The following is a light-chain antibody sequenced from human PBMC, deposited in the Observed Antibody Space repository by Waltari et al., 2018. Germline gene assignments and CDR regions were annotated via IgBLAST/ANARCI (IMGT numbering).Light chain of an antibody. CDR1: QTIYNS. CDR3: QQSYTLPYT. CDR2: DTS. V-gene: IGKV1-39*01. Sequence: DIQMTQSPSPLPASVGDRVTITCRASQTIYNSLNWYQHKPGKAPKLLISDTSTLQSGVPSRFSGRGSGTEFTLTISRLQPEDFGTYYCQQSYTLPYTFGQGTKLDI. J-gene: IGKJ2*01.